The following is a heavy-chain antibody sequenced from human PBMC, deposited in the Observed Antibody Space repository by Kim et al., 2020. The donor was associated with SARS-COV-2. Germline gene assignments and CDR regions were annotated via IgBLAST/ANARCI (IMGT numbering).Heavy chain of an antibody. D-gene: IGHD6-19*01. CDR1: GYTFTSYT. V-gene: IGHV1-3*01. CDR2: INAGNGNT. Sequence: ASVKVSCKASGYTFTSYTMHWVRQAPGQRLEWMGWINAGNGNTKYSQNFQDRVTITRDTYASTAYMELSSLRPEDTAVYYCARDRCSGWYGNYYYYMDVWGKGSTVTVSS. CDR3: ARDRCSGWYGNYYYYMDV. J-gene: IGHJ6*03.